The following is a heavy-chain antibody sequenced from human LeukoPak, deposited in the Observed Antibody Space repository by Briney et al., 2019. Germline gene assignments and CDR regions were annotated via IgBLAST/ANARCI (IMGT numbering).Heavy chain of an antibody. Sequence: ASVKVSCKASGYTFTSYDINWVRQATGQGLEWMGWMNPNSDNTGYAQKFQDRVTMTRNTSISTAYMELSSLTSEDTAVYYCARGEGLTTGRTGYYYGMDVWGQGTTVTVSS. D-gene: IGHD1-1*01. CDR1: GYTFTSYD. J-gene: IGHJ6*02. CDR3: ARGEGLTTGRTGYYYGMDV. CDR2: MNPNSDNT. V-gene: IGHV1-8*01.